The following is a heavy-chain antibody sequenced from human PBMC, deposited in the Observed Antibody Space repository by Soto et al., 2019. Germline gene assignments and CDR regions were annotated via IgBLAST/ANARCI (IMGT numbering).Heavy chain of an antibody. CDR1: GYSFTDYG. D-gene: IGHD2-2*01. V-gene: IGHV1-18*01. J-gene: IGHJ4*02. Sequence: GPDVKKPGASVKVSCQTSGYSFTDYGVTWVRQAPGQGLEWMGWISPYNGKTNYARTLQGRIILTTDTSTTTAYLEVRNLTSDDTATYYCAREDSCSDHSCFIRWGQGTLVSVSS. CDR3: AREDSCSDHSCFIR. CDR2: ISPYNGKT.